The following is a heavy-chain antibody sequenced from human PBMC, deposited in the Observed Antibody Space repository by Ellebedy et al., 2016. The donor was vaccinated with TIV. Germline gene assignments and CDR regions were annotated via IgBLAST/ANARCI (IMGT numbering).Heavy chain of an antibody. CDR1: GFTFSSYW. CDR2: INSDGSST. D-gene: IGHD6-6*01. CDR3: ASGSSIAAPSGG. Sequence: PGGSLRLSCAASGFTFSSYWMHWVRQAPGKGLVWVSRINSDGSSTSYADSVKGRFTISRDNAKNTLYLQMNSLRAEDTAAYYCASGSSIAAPSGGWGQGTLVTVSS. J-gene: IGHJ4*02. V-gene: IGHV3-74*01.